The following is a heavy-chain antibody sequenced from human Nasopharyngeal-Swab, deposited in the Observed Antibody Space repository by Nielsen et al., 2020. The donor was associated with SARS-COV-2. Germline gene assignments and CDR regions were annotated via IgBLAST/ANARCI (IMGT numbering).Heavy chain of an antibody. CDR3: ARGHSSSSQYFDY. CDR1: GGSISSSSYY. J-gene: IGHJ4*02. CDR2: IYYSGST. V-gene: IGHV4-39*07. D-gene: IGHD6-6*01. Sequence: SETLSLTCTVSGGSISSSSYYWGWIRQPPGKGLEWIGSIYYSGSTYYNPSLKSRVTISVDTSKNQFSLKLSSVTAADTAVYYCARGHSSSSQYFDYWGQGTLVTVSS.